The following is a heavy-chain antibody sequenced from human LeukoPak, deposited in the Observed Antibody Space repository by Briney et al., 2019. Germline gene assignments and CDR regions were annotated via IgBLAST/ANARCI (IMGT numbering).Heavy chain of an antibody. J-gene: IGHJ5*02. CDR3: ARGLRITMVRGVIWFDP. CDR2: INHSGST. D-gene: IGHD3-10*01. Sequence: SETLSLTCAVYGGSFSGYYWSRIRQPPGKGLEWIGEINHSGSTNYNPSLKSRVTISVDTSKNQFSLKLSSVTAADTAVYYCARGLRITMVRGVIWFDPWGQGTLVTVSS. CDR1: GGSFSGYY. V-gene: IGHV4-34*01.